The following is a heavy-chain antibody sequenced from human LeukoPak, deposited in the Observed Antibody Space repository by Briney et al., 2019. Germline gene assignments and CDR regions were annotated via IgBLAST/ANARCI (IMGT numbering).Heavy chain of an antibody. CDR1: GFTFSSYG. CDR3: ARGLADTATDLGGY. V-gene: IGHV3-30*03. D-gene: IGHD5-18*01. J-gene: IGHJ4*02. Sequence: GGSLRLSCAASGFTFSSYGMHWVRQAPGKGLEWVAVISYDGSNKYYADSVKGRFTISRDNSKNTLYLQMNSLRAEDTAVYYCARGLADTATDLGGYWGQGTLVTVSS. CDR2: ISYDGSNK.